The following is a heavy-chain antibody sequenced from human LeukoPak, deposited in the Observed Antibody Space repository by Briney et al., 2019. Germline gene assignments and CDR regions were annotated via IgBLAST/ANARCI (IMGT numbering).Heavy chain of an antibody. Sequence: GGSLRLSCAASGFSFSDYWMDWVRQSPGKGMEWVANINHDGSEGYYVDSVKGRFTISRDNAKNSLYLQMNKLRAEDTAVYYCSRSLDYWGQGALVTVSS. V-gene: IGHV3-7*01. J-gene: IGHJ4*02. CDR2: INHDGSEG. CDR1: GFSFSDYW. CDR3: SRSLDY.